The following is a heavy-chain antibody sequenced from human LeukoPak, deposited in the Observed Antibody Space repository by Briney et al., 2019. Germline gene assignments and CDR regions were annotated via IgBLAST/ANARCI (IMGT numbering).Heavy chain of an antibody. D-gene: IGHD6-19*01. V-gene: IGHV1-2*02. CDR3: ARSSLAVAGSVFDY. J-gene: IGHJ4*02. CDR2: INPNSGGT. CDR1: GYTFTVYF. Sequence: GASVKVSCKASGYTFTVYFMHWVRQAPGQGLEWMGWINPNSGGTNYAQKFQGRVTMTRDTSISTAYMELSRLRSDDTAVYYCARSSLAVAGSVFDYWGQGTLVTVSS.